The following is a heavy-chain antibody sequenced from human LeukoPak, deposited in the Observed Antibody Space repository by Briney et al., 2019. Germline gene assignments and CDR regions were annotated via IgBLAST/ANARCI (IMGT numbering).Heavy chain of an antibody. J-gene: IGHJ5*02. CDR1: GGTFSSYA. CDR3: ARSGGSGDNNWFDP. D-gene: IGHD3-10*01. V-gene: IGHV1-69*04. Sequence: SVKVSCKASGGTFSSYAINWVRQAPGQGLEWMGRIIPILSITDYAQKFQGRVTITADKSTSTAYMDLSSLRSEDTAVYYCARSGGSGDNNWFDPWGQGTLVTVSS. CDR2: IIPILSIT.